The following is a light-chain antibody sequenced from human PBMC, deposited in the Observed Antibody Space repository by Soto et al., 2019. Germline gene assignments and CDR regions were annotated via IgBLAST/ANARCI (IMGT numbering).Light chain of an antibody. Sequence: DIQMTQSPSTLSGSVGDRVTITCRASQTISSWLAWYQQKPGKAPKLLIYKASTLKSGVPSRFSGSGSGIEFTLTISSLQPDDFATYYCQHYTSYSEAFGQGTKVELK. CDR1: QTISSW. CDR2: KAS. CDR3: QHYTSYSEA. J-gene: IGKJ1*01. V-gene: IGKV1-5*03.